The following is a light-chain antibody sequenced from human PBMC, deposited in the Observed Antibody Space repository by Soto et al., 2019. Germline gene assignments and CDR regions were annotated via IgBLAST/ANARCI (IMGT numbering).Light chain of an antibody. J-gene: IGKJ5*01. CDR1: QTVSIF. CDR2: SAS. CDR3: QQSYAAPLS. V-gene: IGKV1-39*01. Sequence: IQMTQSPPSPSASVGDRGSITCRASQTVSIFLNWYQHKPGQAPTVLIHSASTLQSGVPSRFTGSGSGTDFTLTINNVQPEDFATYYCQQSYAAPLSFGQGTRLEIK.